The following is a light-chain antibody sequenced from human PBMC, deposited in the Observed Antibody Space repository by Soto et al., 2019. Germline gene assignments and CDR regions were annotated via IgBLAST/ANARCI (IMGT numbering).Light chain of an antibody. CDR1: QSVSSSY. J-gene: IGKJ1*01. V-gene: IGKV3-20*01. CDR3: QQYGSAPWT. CDR2: GAS. Sequence: EIVLTQSPGTLSLSPGERATLSCRASQSVSSSYLAWYQQKPGQAPRLLIYGASSRATGIPDRFSGSGSGEDFPLTISRLGPEDFAVYYCQQYGSAPWTFGQGTKVEIK.